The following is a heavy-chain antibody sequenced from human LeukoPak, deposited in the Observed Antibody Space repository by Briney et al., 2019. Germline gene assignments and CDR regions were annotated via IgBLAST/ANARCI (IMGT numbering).Heavy chain of an antibody. V-gene: IGHV1-18*01. CDR2: ISAYNGNT. CDR3: ARVRYCSSTSCYRGGYYFDY. Sequence: ASVKVSCKASGYTFTSYGISWVRQAPGQGLEWMGWISAYNGNTNYAQKLQGRVTMTTDTSTSTAYMELRSLRSDDTAVYYCARVRYCSSTSCYRGGYYFDYWGQGTLVTVSS. CDR1: GYTFTSYG. D-gene: IGHD2-2*01. J-gene: IGHJ4*02.